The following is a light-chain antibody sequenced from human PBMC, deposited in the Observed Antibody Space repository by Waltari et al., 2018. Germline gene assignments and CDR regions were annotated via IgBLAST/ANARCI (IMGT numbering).Light chain of an antibody. Sequence: EIVLTQSPGTLSLSPGERATLSCRASQSVSSSYLAWYQQKPGLAPRLLIYGASSRATGIPDRFSGSGSGTDFTLTISRLEPEDVAVYYCQQYGSSPYTFGQGTKLEIK. J-gene: IGKJ2*01. CDR2: GAS. V-gene: IGKV3-20*01. CDR1: QSVSSSY. CDR3: QQYGSSPYT.